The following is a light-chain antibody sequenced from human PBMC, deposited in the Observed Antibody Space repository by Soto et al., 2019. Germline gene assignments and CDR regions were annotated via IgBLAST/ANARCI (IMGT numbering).Light chain of an antibody. V-gene: IGKV1-5*03. CDR3: QQYNSHPWT. CDR2: KAS. J-gene: IGKJ1*01. Sequence: DIRMTQSPSTLPATIGDGVTVTCRASQSITSWLAWYQEKPGKAPKLLIYKASLLGTGVPSRFSGSGSGTEFTLTISSLQTDDFGTYYCQQYNSHPWTFGQGTKVDI. CDR1: QSITSW.